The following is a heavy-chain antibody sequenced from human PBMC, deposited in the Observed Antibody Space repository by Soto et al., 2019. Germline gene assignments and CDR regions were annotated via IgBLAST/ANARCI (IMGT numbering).Heavy chain of an antibody. D-gene: IGHD6-19*01. CDR3: AREPGRIAVAGFDY. CDR2: ILYDGSEK. V-gene: IGHV3-33*01. J-gene: IGHJ4*02. Sequence: QVQLVESGGGVVQPGRSLRLSCVASGFMFDSYGMHWVRQAPGKGLEWVAIILYDGSEKYHADSVKGRFTISRDNSKNTLYLPMNSLRAEDTALYYCAREPGRIAVAGFDYWGQGTLVTVSS. CDR1: GFMFDSYG.